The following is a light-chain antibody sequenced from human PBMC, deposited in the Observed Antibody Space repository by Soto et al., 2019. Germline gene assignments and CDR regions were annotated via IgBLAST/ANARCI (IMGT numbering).Light chain of an antibody. CDR1: SSNIGSHV. CDR2: TNN. J-gene: IGLJ3*02. V-gene: IGLV1-44*01. CDR3: AAWDGSLQSWV. Sequence: QSVLTQPPSASGTPGQRVTISCSGSSSNIGSHVVNWYQQVPGTAPKLLIYTNNQQPSGVPDRFSDSKSGTSASLAISGLQSEDEAHYYCAAWDGSLQSWVFGGGTKLTVL.